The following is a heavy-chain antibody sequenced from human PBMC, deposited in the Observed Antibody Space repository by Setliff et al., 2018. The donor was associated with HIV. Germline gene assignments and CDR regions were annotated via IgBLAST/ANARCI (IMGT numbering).Heavy chain of an antibody. J-gene: IGHJ4*02. V-gene: IGHV4-39*02. Sequence: ASETLSLTCTVSGGSMTGSGFYWGWIRQPPGKGLQWIGAVSYNGNTYYNVSLTSRVTISVDTSKNLFSLKLRSVAAADTGIYYCARLGSGWNWVTRIDYWGQGTLVTVSS. D-gene: IGHD6-19*01. CDR3: ARLGSGWNWVTRIDY. CDR2: VSYNGNT. CDR1: GGSMTGSGFY.